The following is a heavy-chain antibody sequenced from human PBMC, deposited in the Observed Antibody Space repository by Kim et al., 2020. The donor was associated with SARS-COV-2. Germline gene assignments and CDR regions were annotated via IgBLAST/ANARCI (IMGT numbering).Heavy chain of an antibody. J-gene: IGHJ3*02. D-gene: IGHD6-19*01. V-gene: IGHV4-30-2*04. Sequence: TPSLKSRVTISVDTSKNQFSLKLSSVTAADTAVYYCATTVAGTWVDAFDIWGQGTMVTVSS. CDR3: ATTVAGTWVDAFDI.